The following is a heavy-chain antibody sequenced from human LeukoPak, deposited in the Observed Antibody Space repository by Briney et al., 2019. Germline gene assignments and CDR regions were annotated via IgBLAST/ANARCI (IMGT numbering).Heavy chain of an antibody. CDR2: IHRDGRQT. D-gene: IGHD3-22*01. V-gene: IGHV3-74*01. Sequence: GESLRVSCAASGFSFSSYWMDWVRQAPGKGLVWASGIHRDGRQTIYAESVKGRFTISRDNAKNTLYLQMNTLRAEDTAVYYCARVGSTDSPHAFDIWGQGTTVTVSS. CDR3: ARVGSTDSPHAFDI. CDR1: GFSFSSYW. J-gene: IGHJ3*02.